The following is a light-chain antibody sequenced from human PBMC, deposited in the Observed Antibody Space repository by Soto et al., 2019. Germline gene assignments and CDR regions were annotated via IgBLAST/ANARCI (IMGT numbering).Light chain of an antibody. J-gene: IGKJ4*01. Sequence: ETVMTQSPATLSVSPGERATLSCRASQYVSTNLAWYHQQPGQPPRRLIYDISNRATGIPARFSGSGSETEFALTITSQESEDFAVYCCQQYDSWPLTFGGGTKVDIK. V-gene: IGKV3D-15*01. CDR2: DIS. CDR3: QQYDSWPLT. CDR1: QYVSTN.